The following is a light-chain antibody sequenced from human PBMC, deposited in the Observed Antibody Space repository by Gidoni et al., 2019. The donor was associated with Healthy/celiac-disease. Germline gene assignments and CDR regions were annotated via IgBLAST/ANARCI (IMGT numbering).Light chain of an antibody. J-gene: IGLJ1*01. CDR2: EDN. Sequence: NFMLTQPHSVSESPGKTVTISCTRSSGSIASNYVQWYQQRPGSAPTTVIYEDNQRPSGVPDRFSGSIDSSSNSASLTISGLKTEDEADYYCQSYDSSNSYVFGTGTKVTVL. CDR3: QSYDSSNSYV. CDR1: SGSIASNY. V-gene: IGLV6-57*04.